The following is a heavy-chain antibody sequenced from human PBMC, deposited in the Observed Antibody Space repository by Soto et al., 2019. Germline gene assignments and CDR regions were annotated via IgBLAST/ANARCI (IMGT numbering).Heavy chain of an antibody. Sequence: ETLSLTCTVSGGSISSYYWSWIRQPPGKGLEWIGYMYNTGSTVYNPSLKSRVTISVDTSKNQFSLKLNAVTAADTAVYYCARDLWGYCGTDCYPLDVWGQGTTVTVSS. J-gene: IGHJ6*02. CDR1: GGSISSYY. CDR3: ARDLWGYCGTDCYPLDV. V-gene: IGHV4-59*01. D-gene: IGHD2-21*02. CDR2: MYNTGST.